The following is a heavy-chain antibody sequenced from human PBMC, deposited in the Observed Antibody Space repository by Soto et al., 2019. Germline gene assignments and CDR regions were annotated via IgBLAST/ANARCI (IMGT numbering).Heavy chain of an antibody. CDR2: ISGSGGST. D-gene: IGHD2-2*01. Sequence: GGSLRLSCAASGFTFSSYAMSWVRQAPGKGLEWVSAISGSGGSTYYADSVKGRFTISRDNSKNTLYLQMNSLRAEDTAVYYCAKDPKNIVVVPAANDYWGQGTLVTVSS. J-gene: IGHJ4*02. CDR1: GFTFSSYA. CDR3: AKDPKNIVVVPAANDY. V-gene: IGHV3-23*01.